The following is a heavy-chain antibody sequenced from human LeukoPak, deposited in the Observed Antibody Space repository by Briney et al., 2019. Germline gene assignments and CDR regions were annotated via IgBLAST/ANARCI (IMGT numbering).Heavy chain of an antibody. V-gene: IGHV4-61*02. CDR2: IYSSGST. CDR1: GGSISSGSYY. J-gene: IGHJ5*02. Sequence: SETLSLTCTVSGGSISSGSYYWSWIRQPAGKGLEWIGRIYSSGSTNYNPSLKSRVTISLDTSKNQFSLKLSSVTAADTAVYYCARVKGVDIVVVPAATEGTYWFDPWGQGTLVTVSS. CDR3: ARVKGVDIVVVPAATEGTYWFDP. D-gene: IGHD2-2*01.